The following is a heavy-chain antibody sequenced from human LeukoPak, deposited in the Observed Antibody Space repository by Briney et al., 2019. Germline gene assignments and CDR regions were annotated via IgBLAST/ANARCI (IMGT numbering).Heavy chain of an antibody. CDR2: ISGSGGRT. D-gene: IGHD6-19*01. J-gene: IGHJ4*02. Sequence: GGSLRLSCAASGFTFGSYAMTWVRQAPGKGLEGVLHISGSGGRTYHADSVKGRFTISRDNSKNTVYLQMNSLRAEDTAVYYCAKTTAGHSSGRDPGWPVDYWGQGTLVTVSS. V-gene: IGHV3-23*01. CDR1: GFTFGSYA. CDR3: AKTTAGHSSGRDPGWPVDY.